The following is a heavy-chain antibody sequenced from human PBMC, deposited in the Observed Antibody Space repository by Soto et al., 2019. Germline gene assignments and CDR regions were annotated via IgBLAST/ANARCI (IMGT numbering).Heavy chain of an antibody. CDR1: SGSVNSGFYY. V-gene: IGHV4-61*01. D-gene: IGHD3-22*01. Sequence: QVQLQESGPGLVKPSETLSLTCTVSSGSVNSGFYYWSWIRQSPGKGLEWIGYIYSRGSTNYIPSLKSRVTISLDTSKNQFSLNLSSVTAADTAVYYCARGAYYYDSTGYALFDYWGQGTLVTVSS. J-gene: IGHJ4*02. CDR3: ARGAYYYDSTGYALFDY. CDR2: IYSRGST.